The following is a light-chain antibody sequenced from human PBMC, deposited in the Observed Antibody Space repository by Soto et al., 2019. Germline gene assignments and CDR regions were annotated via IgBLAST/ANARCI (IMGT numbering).Light chain of an antibody. Sequence: DIQMTQSPSTLSESVGDRVTITCRASPSISSWLAWYQQKSGKAPKLLIYKASNLESGVPSRFSGSGSWTVFNLTISSLQPDESATYYCEQYGSLFTFGQGTKLEIK. J-gene: IGKJ2*01. CDR1: PSISSW. V-gene: IGKV1-5*03. CDR2: KAS. CDR3: EQYGSLFT.